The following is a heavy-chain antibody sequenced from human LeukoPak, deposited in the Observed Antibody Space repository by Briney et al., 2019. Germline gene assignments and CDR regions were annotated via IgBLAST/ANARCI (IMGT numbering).Heavy chain of an antibody. CDR3: ARERRRYQLLYYFDY. V-gene: IGHV4-30-4*01. D-gene: IGHD2-2*01. Sequence: PSETLSLTCTVSGGSISSGDYYWSWIRQPPGKGLEWIGYIYYSGSTYYNPSLKSRVTISVDTSKNQFSLKLSSVTAADTAVYYCARERRRYQLLYYFDYWGQGTLVTVSS. CDR1: GGSISSGDYY. J-gene: IGHJ4*02. CDR2: IYYSGST.